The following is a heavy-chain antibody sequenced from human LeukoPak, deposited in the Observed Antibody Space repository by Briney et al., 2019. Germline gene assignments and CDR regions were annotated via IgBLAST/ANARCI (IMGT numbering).Heavy chain of an antibody. D-gene: IGHD5-12*01. CDR2: IYYSGSS. J-gene: IGHJ3*02. CDR3: ARGISSGTSGHDAFDI. V-gene: IGHV4-31*03. Sequence: SETLSLTCTVSGGSISSGGYYWSWIRQHPGKGLEWIGYIYYSGSSYYNPSLNSRVTISVDTSKKQFSLKLTSVTAADTAVYHCARGISSGTSGHDAFDIWGQGTMVTVSS. CDR1: GGSISSGGYY.